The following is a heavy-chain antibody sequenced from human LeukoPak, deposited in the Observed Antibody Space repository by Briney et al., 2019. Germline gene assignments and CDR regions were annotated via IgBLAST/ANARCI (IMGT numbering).Heavy chain of an antibody. CDR1: GFTFSDYY. CDR3: ARAKGSYSFDY. V-gene: IGHV3-11*01. D-gene: IGHD3-10*01. CDR2: ISSRGNSM. J-gene: IGHJ4*02. Sequence: GGSLRLSCAASGFTFSDYYMSWIRQAPGKGLEWVSYISSRGNSMYYADSMKGRFTISRDNAKNSLYLQMNSLRAEDTAVYYCARAKGSYSFDYWGQGTLVTVSS.